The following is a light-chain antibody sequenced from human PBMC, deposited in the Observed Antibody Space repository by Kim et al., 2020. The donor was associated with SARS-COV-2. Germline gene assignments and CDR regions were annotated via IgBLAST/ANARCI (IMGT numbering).Light chain of an antibody. CDR1: QNVDYD. CDR2: GTS. V-gene: IGKV3-15*01. J-gene: IGKJ2*01. Sequence: SVSPGERAALSCRASQNVDYDLAWYQQKPGQAPRLLIFGTSTRATGIPARFSGSGSGTEFTLTISSLQSEDFAVYYCQQYNDWSYTFGQGTKLEI. CDR3: QQYNDWSYT.